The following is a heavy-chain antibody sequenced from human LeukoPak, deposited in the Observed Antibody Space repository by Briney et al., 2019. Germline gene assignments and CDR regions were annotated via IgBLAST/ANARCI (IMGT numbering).Heavy chain of an antibody. CDR1: VGSISSSSYY. D-gene: IGHD3-16*01. J-gene: IGHJ4*02. V-gene: IGHV4-39*01. CDR2: IIYRGST. Sequence: SETLSLTCTVSVGSISSSSYYWGWIRPPPGKGLEWIGSIIYRGSTYYNPSFKSRVTISVDTSKNQFSLKLSSVTAADTALYYCARLSWGWRGNYFDYWGQGTLVTVSS. CDR3: ARLSWGWRGNYFDY.